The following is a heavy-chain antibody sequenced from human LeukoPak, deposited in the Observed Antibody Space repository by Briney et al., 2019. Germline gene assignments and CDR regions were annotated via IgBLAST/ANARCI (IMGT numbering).Heavy chain of an antibody. Sequence: GGSLRLSCSASGFTFTTAWMNWVRQAPGKGLEWLASITPNASETYYADSVRGRFTISRDDDKNSVYLQMNSLRAEDTAVYFCARDRAFKAFDYWGQGNLVSVSS. CDR1: GFTFTTAW. J-gene: IGHJ4*02. CDR3: ARDRAFKAFDY. CDR2: ITPNASET. V-gene: IGHV3-7*01.